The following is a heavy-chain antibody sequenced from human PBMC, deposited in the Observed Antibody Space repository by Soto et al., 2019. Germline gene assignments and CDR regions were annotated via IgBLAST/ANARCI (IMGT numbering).Heavy chain of an antibody. CDR2: IYYTGST. J-gene: IGHJ4*02. CDR3: ARAGDSSGPVALGY. V-gene: IGHV4-59*12. Sequence: PSETLSLTCTVSGGSINNYYWSWIRQPPGKGLEWIAYIYYTGSTNYNPSLKSRVTISVDTSKNQFSLKLSSVTAADTAVYYCARAGDSSGPVALGYWGQGTLVTVSS. D-gene: IGHD6-19*01. CDR1: GGSINNYY.